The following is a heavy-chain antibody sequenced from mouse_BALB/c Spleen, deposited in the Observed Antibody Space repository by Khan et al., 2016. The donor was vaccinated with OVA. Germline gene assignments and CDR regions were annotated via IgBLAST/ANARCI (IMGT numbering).Heavy chain of an antibody. V-gene: IGHV2-6-7*01. CDR1: GFSLTGYG. CDR2: IWGDGIT. J-gene: IGHJ4*01. Sequence: VQLQESGPGLVAPSQSLSITCTVSGFSLTGYGVHWVRQPPGKGLEWLGMIWGDGITDYNSALKSRLCISKDNSKSHVFLKMNRKQTDEKARYDSARGTYYGNYYAMDYWGKGTSVNVSS. CDR3: ARGTYYGNYYAMDY. D-gene: IGHD2-1*01.